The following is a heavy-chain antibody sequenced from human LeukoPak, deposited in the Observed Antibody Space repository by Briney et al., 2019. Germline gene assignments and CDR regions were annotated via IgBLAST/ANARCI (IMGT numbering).Heavy chain of an antibody. CDR1: GGSISSYY. CDR3: ARAPDDYSNYAQRRVGWFDP. Sequence: SETLSLTCTVSGGSISSYYWSWIRQPPGKGLKWIGYIYYSGSTNYNPSLKSRVTISVDTSKNQFSLKLSSVTAADTAVYYCARAPDDYSNYAQRRVGWFDPWGQGTLVTVSS. J-gene: IGHJ5*02. CDR2: IYYSGST. V-gene: IGHV4-59*01. D-gene: IGHD4-11*01.